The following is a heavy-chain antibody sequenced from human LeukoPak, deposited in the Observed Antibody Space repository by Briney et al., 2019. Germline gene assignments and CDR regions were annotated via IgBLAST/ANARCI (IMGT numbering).Heavy chain of an antibody. Sequence: GGSLRLSCVASGFTFSSYWMHWVRQAPGEGLVWVSRINSDGSTTTYADSVKGRFTISRDNAKNTLYLQMNSLRAEDTAVYYCAKDAYTAMGNFDYWGQGTLVTVSS. CDR1: GFTFSSYW. CDR2: INSDGSTT. CDR3: AKDAYTAMGNFDY. J-gene: IGHJ4*02. V-gene: IGHV3-74*01. D-gene: IGHD5-18*01.